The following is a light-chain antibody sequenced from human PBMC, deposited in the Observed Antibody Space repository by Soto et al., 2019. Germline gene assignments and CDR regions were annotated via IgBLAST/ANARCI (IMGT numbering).Light chain of an antibody. Sequence: EIVLTQAPGTLSLSPGERATLSCRASQSVSSSYFAWYQQKPGQAPRILIYGTSSRATAIPDRFSGSGSGTDFTLTISRLEPEAFAVYYCQQYGSSSWTFGQGTKLEIK. V-gene: IGKV3-20*01. CDR3: QQYGSSSWT. J-gene: IGKJ1*01. CDR2: GTS. CDR1: QSVSSSY.